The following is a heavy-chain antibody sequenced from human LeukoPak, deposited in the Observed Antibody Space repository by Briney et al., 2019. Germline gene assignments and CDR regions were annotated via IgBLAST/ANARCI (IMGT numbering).Heavy chain of an antibody. CDR3: ASRSGSYSDAFDI. D-gene: IGHD1-26*01. CDR2: ISSSSSYI. CDR1: GFTFSSYS. V-gene: IGHV3-21*01. Sequence: GGSLRLSCAASGFTFSSYSMNWVRQAPGKGLEWVSSISSSSSYIYYADSVKGRFTISRDNAQNSLYLQMNRLRAEDTAVYYCASRSGSYSDAFDIWGQGTMVTVSS. J-gene: IGHJ3*02.